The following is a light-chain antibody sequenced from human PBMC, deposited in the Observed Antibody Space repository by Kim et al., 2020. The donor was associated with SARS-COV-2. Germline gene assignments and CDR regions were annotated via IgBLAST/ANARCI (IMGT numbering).Light chain of an antibody. CDR2: ATS. V-gene: IGKV3-20*01. J-gene: IGKJ2*01. CDR3: QQYDASPYT. CDR1: QSVSSIY. Sequence: EIVLTQSPVTLSLSPGERVTLSCGASQSVSSIYLAWYQQKPGQAPRPLIYATSTRATGIPDRFSGSGSGTDFTLTISRLEPEDFAVYYCQQYDASPYTFGQGTKLEI.